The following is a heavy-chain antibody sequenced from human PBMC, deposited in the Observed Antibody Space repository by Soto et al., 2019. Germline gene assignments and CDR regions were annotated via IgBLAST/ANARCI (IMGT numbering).Heavy chain of an antibody. Sequence: GGSLRLSCVASGFSFTTYDMSWARQAPGQGLEWVSTIIGSSGTTFYADSVKGRFTISRDNAKNSLYLQLNGLRAEDTALYYCARVTTGYWYFDLWGRGTLVTVSS. V-gene: IGHV3-23*01. CDR1: GFSFTTYD. D-gene: IGHD4-17*01. J-gene: IGHJ2*01. CDR2: IIGSSGTT. CDR3: ARVTTGYWYFDL.